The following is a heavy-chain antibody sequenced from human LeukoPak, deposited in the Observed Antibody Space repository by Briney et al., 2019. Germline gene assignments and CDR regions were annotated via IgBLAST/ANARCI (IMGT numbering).Heavy chain of an antibody. J-gene: IGHJ4*02. D-gene: IGHD3-22*01. CDR1: GGSISSYY. Sequence: KTSETLSLTCTVSGGSISSYYWSWIRQPPGKGLEWIGYIYYSGSTNYNPSLKSRVTISVDTSKNQFSLKLSSVTAADTAVYYCAREGSEYYYDSSGPTGGKRYFDYWGQGTLVTVSS. CDR2: IYYSGST. V-gene: IGHV4-59*01. CDR3: AREGSEYYYDSSGPTGGKRYFDY.